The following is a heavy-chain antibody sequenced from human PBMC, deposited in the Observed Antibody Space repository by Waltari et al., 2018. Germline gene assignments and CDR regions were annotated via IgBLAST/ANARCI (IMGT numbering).Heavy chain of an antibody. CDR2: ISYKRRNL. J-gene: IGHJ6*02. CDR1: EFTFRSYA. V-gene: IGHV3-30*04. D-gene: IGHD3-22*01. CDR3: ARDYCDRTNCHGMDV. Sequence: QVQLVESGGGVVQPGRSLRLSCAASEFTFRSYAMHWVRQAPGKGLEWVAVISYKRRNLDYEDSVKGRFTISRDNSNSTLYLQMNSLRPEDTAVYYCARDYCDRTNCHGMDVWGQGTTVTVSS.